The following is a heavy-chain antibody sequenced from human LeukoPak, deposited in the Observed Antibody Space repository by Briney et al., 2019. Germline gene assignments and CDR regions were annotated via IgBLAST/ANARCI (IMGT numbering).Heavy chain of an antibody. J-gene: IGHJ4*02. D-gene: IGHD6-19*01. CDR3: ARGGGYSSGLSY. V-gene: IGHV4-59*01. CDR2: IYYSGST. CDR1: GGSISSYY. Sequence: PSETLSLTCTVSGGSISSYYWSWIRQPPGKGLEWIGYIYYSGSTNYNPSLKSRVTISVDTSKNQFSLKLSSVTAADTAVYYCARGGGYSSGLSYWGQGTLVTVSS.